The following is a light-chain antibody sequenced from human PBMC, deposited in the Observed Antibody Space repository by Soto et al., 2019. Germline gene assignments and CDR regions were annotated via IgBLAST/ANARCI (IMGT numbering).Light chain of an antibody. V-gene: IGLV1-44*01. J-gene: IGLJ3*02. CDR1: SSNIGSNT. Sequence: QSVVTQPPSASGTPGQRVTISCSGSSSNIGSNTVNWYQQVPGTAPKLLIYANNKRPSGVSDRFSGSKSGTSASLAISGLQSEDEADYYCSSYAGNYNLVFSGGTKLTVL. CDR3: SSYAGNYNLV. CDR2: ANN.